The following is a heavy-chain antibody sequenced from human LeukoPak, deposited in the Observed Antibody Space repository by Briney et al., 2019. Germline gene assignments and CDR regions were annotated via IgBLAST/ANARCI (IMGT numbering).Heavy chain of an antibody. V-gene: IGHV4-39*07. CDR1: GVSISSSNSY. D-gene: IGHD3-22*01. CDR2: IYYSGNT. CDR3: ARSDSSGYVDIFFDY. J-gene: IGHJ4*02. Sequence: PSETLSLTCTVSGVSISSSNSYWGWIRQPPGKGLEWIGSIYYSGNTYYNASLKSQVSISVDTSKNQFSLKLSSVTAADTAVYYCARSDSSGYVDIFFDYWGQGTLVTVSS.